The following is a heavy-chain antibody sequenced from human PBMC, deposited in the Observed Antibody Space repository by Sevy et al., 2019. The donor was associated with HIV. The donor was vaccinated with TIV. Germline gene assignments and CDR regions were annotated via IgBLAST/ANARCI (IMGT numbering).Heavy chain of an antibody. V-gene: IGHV3-21*01. Sequence: GGSLRLSCAASGFTFSSYSMNWVRQAPGKGLEWVSSISSSSSYIYYADSVKGRFTISRDNAKKSLYLQMNSLRAEDTAVHYCARGFRWTYYDFWSGYYSPFTVDVWGQGTTVTVSS. J-gene: IGHJ6*02. D-gene: IGHD3-3*01. CDR2: ISSSSSYI. CDR1: GFTFSSYS. CDR3: ARGFRWTYYDFWSGYYSPFTVDV.